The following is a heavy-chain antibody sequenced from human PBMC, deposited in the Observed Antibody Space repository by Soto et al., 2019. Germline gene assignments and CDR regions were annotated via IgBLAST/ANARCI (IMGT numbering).Heavy chain of an antibody. Sequence: QVQLVESGGGVVRPGRSLRLSCAASGFTFSSYAMHWVRQAPGKGLEWVAVISYDGSYKYFADSVKGRFTISRDNSNNTMDLQMNSLRAEDTAVYYCAKPYYDFWNGYTTAYFDYWGQGTLVTVSS. D-gene: IGHD3-3*01. CDR3: AKPYYDFWNGYTTAYFDY. CDR1: GFTFSSYA. CDR2: ISYDGSYK. J-gene: IGHJ4*02. V-gene: IGHV3-30*18.